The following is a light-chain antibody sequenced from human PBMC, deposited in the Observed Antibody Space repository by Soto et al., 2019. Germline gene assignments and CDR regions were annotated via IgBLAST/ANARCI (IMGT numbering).Light chain of an antibody. CDR1: SSDVGTYNL. CDR2: EVT. Sequence: QSALAQPDSVSGSPEQSVTISCTGTSSDVGTYNLVSWYQQHPGKAPKLIIYEVTERPSGVSNRFSGSKFGNTASLTISGLLPEDEADYYCCSYGGSSALPYVFGTGTKV. CDR3: CSYGGSSALPYV. J-gene: IGLJ1*01. V-gene: IGLV2-23*02.